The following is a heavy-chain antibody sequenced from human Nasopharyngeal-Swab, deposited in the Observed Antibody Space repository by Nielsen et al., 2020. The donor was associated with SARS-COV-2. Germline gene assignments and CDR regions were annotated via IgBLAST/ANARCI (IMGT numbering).Heavy chain of an antibody. CDR2: ISGSGSYI. Sequence: GGSLRLSCAASGFTFSYYSMSWVRQAPGKGLEWVSSISGSGSYIYYADSVKGRFTISRDNAKNSLYLQMNSLRVEDTAVYYCARNLASRSSSWCFDYWGQGTLVTVSS. D-gene: IGHD6-13*01. J-gene: IGHJ4*02. CDR1: GFTFSYYS. CDR3: ARNLASRSSSWCFDY. V-gene: IGHV3-21*01.